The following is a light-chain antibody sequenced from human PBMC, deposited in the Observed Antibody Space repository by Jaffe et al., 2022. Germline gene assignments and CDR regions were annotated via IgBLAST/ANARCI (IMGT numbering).Light chain of an antibody. J-gene: IGKJ4*01. V-gene: IGKV1-39*01. CDR3: QQSYSTLT. CDR1: QSISTF. Sequence: IQMTQSPSSLSASVGDRVTITCRASQSISTFLSWYQQKPGKAPKLLIYAASSLQSGVPSRFSGSGSGTDFTLTISSLQPEDFATYYCQQSYSTLTFGGGTKVEIK. CDR2: AAS.